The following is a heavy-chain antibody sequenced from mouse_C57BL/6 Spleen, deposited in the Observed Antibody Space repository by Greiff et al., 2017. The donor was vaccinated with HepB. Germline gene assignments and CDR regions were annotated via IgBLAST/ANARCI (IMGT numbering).Heavy chain of an antibody. CDR2: IDPSDSST. J-gene: IGHJ4*01. V-gene: IGHV1-50*01. CDR3: ARSDYGNPLSMDY. Sequence: QVQLQQPGAELVKPGASVKLSCKASGYTFTSYWMQWVKQRPGQGLEWIGEIDPSDSSTNYNQKFKGKATFTVNTTSSTAYMQLSSLTSEDSAVYYCARSDYGNPLSMDYWGQGTSVTVSS. D-gene: IGHD2-1*01. CDR1: GYTFTSYW.